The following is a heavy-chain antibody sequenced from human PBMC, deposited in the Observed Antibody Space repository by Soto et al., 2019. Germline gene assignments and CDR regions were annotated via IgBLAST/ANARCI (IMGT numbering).Heavy chain of an antibody. D-gene: IGHD5-18*01. CDR1: GFTFSSYG. J-gene: IGHJ4*02. Sequence: PGGSLRLSCAASGFTFSSYGMHWVRQAPGKGLEWVAVISYDGSNKYYADSVKGRFTISRDNSKNTLYLQMNSLRAEDTAVYYCAKGLNTAMVYFDYWGQGTLVTVSS. CDR2: ISYDGSNK. CDR3: AKGLNTAMVYFDY. V-gene: IGHV3-30*18.